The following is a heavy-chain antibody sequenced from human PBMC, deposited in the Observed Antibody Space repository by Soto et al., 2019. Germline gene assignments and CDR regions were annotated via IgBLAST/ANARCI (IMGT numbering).Heavy chain of an antibody. Sequence: EVQLLESGGGLVQPGGSLGLSCAASGFTFSTYAMSWVRQAPGKGLEWVSTIAPGGVNTYYAESVKVRFTISRDNSENTLYLQMNSLTAEDAALYYCAKRGGSGWGFHDYWGRGALVTASS. V-gene: IGHV3-23*01. CDR3: AKRGGSGWGFHDY. J-gene: IGHJ4*02. D-gene: IGHD6-19*01. CDR2: IAPGGVNT. CDR1: GFTFSTYA.